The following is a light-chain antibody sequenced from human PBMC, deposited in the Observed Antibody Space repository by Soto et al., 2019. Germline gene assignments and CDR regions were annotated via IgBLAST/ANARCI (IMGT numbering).Light chain of an antibody. V-gene: IGKV1-5*03. CDR3: QQYNSYSSLT. Sequence: DIPMTQSPSTLSASVGDRITITCRASQSISIWLAWYQQKPGKAPKLLIYKASTLATGVPSRFSGSGSGTAFTLTISSLQPDDFATYYCQQYNSYSSLTFGGGTKVEIK. CDR1: QSISIW. J-gene: IGKJ4*01. CDR2: KAS.